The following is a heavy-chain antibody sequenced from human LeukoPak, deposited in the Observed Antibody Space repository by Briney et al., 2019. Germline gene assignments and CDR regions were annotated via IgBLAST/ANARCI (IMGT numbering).Heavy chain of an antibody. CDR2: IYYSGST. CDR3: ARDGIAATHAFDI. Sequence: KTSETLSLTCTASGGSISSYYWSWIRQPPGKGLEWIGYIYYSGSTNYNPSLKSRVTMSVDTSKNQFSLKLSSVTAADTAVYYCARDGIAATHAFDIWGQGTMVTVSS. J-gene: IGHJ3*02. V-gene: IGHV4-59*12. CDR1: GGSISSYY. D-gene: IGHD6-13*01.